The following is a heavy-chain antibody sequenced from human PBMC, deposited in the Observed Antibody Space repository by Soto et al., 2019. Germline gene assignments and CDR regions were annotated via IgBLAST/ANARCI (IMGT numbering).Heavy chain of an antibody. CDR3: ARGGYCSGGSCSGWFDS. D-gene: IGHD2-15*01. Sequence: QVQLQESGPGLVKPSETLSLTCAVSGVSLTTNNRWTWVRQAPGKGLEWVGEIYQTGNTNYNPSLNSRVIASLDKSKNQFFLKLTSVTAADTAIYYCARGGYCSGGSCSGWFDSWGQGTLVTVSS. J-gene: IGHJ5*01. V-gene: IGHV4-4*02. CDR1: GVSLTTNNR. CDR2: IYQTGNT.